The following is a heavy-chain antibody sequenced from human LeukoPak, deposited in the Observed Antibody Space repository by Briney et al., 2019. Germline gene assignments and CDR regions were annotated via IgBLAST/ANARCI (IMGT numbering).Heavy chain of an antibody. V-gene: IGHV3-48*03. CDR2: ISSSGSTI. D-gene: IGHD2/OR15-2a*01. J-gene: IGHJ6*04. CDR1: GFTFSSYE. CDR3: ARAVIDDPDYYYYGMDV. Sequence: PGGSLRLSCAASGFTFSSYEMNWVRQAPGKGLEWVSYISSSGSTIYYADSVKGRFTISRDNSKNTLYLQMNSLRAEDTAVYYCARAVIDDPDYYYYGMDVWGKGTTVTVSS.